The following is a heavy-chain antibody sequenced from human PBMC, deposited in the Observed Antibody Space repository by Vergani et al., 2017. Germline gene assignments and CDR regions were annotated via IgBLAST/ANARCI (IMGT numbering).Heavy chain of an antibody. J-gene: IGHJ3*02. D-gene: IGHD3-22*01. CDR2: IIPILGIA. CDR1: GGTFSSYA. V-gene: IGHV1-69*04. Sequence: QVQLVQSGAEVKKPGSSVKVSCKASGGTFSSYAISWVRQAPGQGLEWMGRIIPILGIANYVQKFQGRVTITADKSTSTAYMELSRLRSEDTAVYYCAGVVDSSGYWDAFDIWGQGTTVTVSS. CDR3: AGVVDSSGYWDAFDI.